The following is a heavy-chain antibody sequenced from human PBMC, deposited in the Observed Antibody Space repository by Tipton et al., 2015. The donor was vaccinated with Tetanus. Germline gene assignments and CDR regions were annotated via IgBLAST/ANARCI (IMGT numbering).Heavy chain of an antibody. V-gene: IGHV5-51*01. CDR3: ARAHCTDGVCNFDF. J-gene: IGHJ4*02. CDR2: IYPGDSDT. CDR1: GYIFNNYW. D-gene: IGHD2-8*01. Sequence: VQLVQSGGEVKKPGESLKISCKGSGYIFNNYWIGWVRQKPGKGLEWMGIIYPGDSDTRYSPPFQGRVPISVDKSINTAYLQWSSLKASDTSMFYCARAHCTDGVCNFDFWGQGALVTVAS.